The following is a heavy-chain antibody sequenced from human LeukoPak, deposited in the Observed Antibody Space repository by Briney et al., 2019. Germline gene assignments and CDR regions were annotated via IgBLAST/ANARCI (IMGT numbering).Heavy chain of an antibody. CDR2: ISYDGSNK. D-gene: IGHD2-2*01. J-gene: IGHJ6*02. CDR1: GFTFSSYA. V-gene: IGHV3-30-3*01. Sequence: QAGGSLRLSCAASGFTFSSYAMHWVRQAPGKGLEWVAVISYDGSNKYYADSVKGRFTISRDNSKNTLYLQMNSLRAEDTAVYYCARDRSSYLLLHTDYYYGMDVWGQGTTVTVSS. CDR3: ARDRSSYLLLHTDYYYGMDV.